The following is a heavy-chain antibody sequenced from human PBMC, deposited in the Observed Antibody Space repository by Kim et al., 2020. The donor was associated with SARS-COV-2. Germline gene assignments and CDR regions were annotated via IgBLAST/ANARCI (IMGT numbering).Heavy chain of an antibody. V-gene: IGHV3-23*01. J-gene: IGHJ4*02. Sequence: GGSLRLSCAASGFTFSSYAMSWVRQAPGKGLEWVSHISNSGDNTYYTDSVKGRFPISRDNSKNTLYLQMNSLRAEDTAIYYCADFGSGSYCFDYWGQG. CDR2: ISNSGDNT. D-gene: IGHD3-10*01. CDR1: GFTFSSYA. CDR3: ADFGSGSYCFDY.